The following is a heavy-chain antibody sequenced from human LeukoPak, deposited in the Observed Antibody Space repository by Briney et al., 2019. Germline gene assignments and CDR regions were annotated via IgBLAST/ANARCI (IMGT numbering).Heavy chain of an antibody. V-gene: IGHV3-7*01. D-gene: IGHD2-15*01. CDR1: GFTFRNYW. J-gene: IGHJ4*02. Sequence: QSGGSLRLSCAASGFTFRNYWMGWVRQAPGKGLEGVANTKPDGSAEYYADSVRGRFTTSRDNANNLLYLQMNRLRAEDTAVYYCARDGSLIANFDYWGQGTLVTVSS. CDR3: ARDGSLIANFDY. CDR2: TKPDGSAE.